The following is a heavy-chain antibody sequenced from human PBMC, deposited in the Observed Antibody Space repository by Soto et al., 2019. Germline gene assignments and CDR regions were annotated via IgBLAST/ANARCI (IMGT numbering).Heavy chain of an antibody. CDR1: GFTFSSYA. V-gene: IGHV3-23*01. CDR2: ISGSGGST. D-gene: IGHD5-12*01. CDR3: AKDRPFTVEMATISDQPYWYFDL. J-gene: IGHJ2*01. Sequence: EVQLLESGGGLVQPGGSLRLSCAASGFTFSSYAMSWVRQAPGKGLEWVSAISGSGGSTYYADSVKGRFTISRDNSKNTXXLXMXXLRAEDTAVYYCAKDRPFTVEMATISDQPYWYFDLWGRGTLVTVSS.